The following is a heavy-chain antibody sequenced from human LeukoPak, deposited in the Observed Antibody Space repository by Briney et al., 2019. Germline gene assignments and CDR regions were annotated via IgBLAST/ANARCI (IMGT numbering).Heavy chain of an antibody. D-gene: IGHD3-22*01. CDR1: GGSITSYY. V-gene: IGHV4-59*01. J-gene: IGHJ4*02. CDR3: ARVSYDSSGYYYYYFDY. Sequence: SGTLSLTCSVSGGSITSYYWSWIRQPPGKGLEWIGYTYYSGSTRYNPSLKGRVTISLDTSKNQFSLKLTSVTAADTAVYYCARVSYDSSGYYYYYFDYWGQGTLVIVSS. CDR2: TYYSGST.